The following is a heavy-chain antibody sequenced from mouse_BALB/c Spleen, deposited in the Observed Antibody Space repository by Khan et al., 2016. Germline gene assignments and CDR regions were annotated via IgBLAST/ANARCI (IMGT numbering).Heavy chain of an antibody. D-gene: IGHD1-1*01. V-gene: IGHV1-4*01. CDR3: ARETTLVANFDY. CDR1: GYTFTTYT. J-gene: IGHJ2*01. Sequence: QVQLKESGAELARPGASVKMSCKTSGYTFTTYTMHWIKQRPGKGLEWIGYIIPSSGYTNYNQKFNEKATLTADKYSSTAYMQQSSLTSEASAVYYVARETTLVANFDYWGQGTTLPVSS. CDR2: IIPSSGYT.